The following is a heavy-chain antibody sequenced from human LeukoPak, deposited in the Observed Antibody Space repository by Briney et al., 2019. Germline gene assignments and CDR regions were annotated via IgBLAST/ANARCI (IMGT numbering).Heavy chain of an antibody. CDR3: ARWGCSGGSGYSDY. D-gene: IGHD2-15*01. CDR2: IYYSGST. Sequence: PSETLSLTCTVPGGSISSSSYYWGWLRQPPGKGLEWIGSIYYSGSTYYNPSLKSRVTISVDTSKNQFSLKLSSVTAADTAVYYCARWGCSGGSGYSDYWGQGTLVTVSS. CDR1: GGSISSSSYY. V-gene: IGHV4-39*01. J-gene: IGHJ4*02.